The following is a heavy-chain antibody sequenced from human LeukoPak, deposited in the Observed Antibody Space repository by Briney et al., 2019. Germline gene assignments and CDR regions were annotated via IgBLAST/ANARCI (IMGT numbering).Heavy chain of an antibody. J-gene: IGHJ4*02. Sequence: GGSLRLSCAASGFTFSSYSMNWVRQAPGKGLEWVSSISSSSSYIYYADSVKGRFTISRDNAKNSLYLQMNSLRAEDTAVYYCAKGDTTWELPHDYWGQGTLVTVSS. V-gene: IGHV3-21*04. D-gene: IGHD1-26*01. CDR2: ISSSSSYI. CDR1: GFTFSSYS. CDR3: AKGDTTWELPHDY.